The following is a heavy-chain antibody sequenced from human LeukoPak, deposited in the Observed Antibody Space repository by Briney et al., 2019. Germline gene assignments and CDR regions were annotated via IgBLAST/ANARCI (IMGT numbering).Heavy chain of an antibody. CDR3: ASIRYYYYGMDV. D-gene: IGHD2-2*02. CDR1: GFTVSSNY. J-gene: IGHJ6*02. CDR2: IYSGGST. Sequence: GGSPRLSCAASGFTVSSNYMSWVRQAPGKGLEWVSVIYSGGSTYYADSVKGRFTISRDNSKNTLYLQMNSPRAEDTAVYYCASIRYYYYGMDVWGQGTTVTVSS. V-gene: IGHV3-53*01.